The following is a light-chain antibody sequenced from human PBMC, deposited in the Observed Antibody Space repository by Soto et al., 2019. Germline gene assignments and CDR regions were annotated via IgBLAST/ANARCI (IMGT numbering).Light chain of an antibody. V-gene: IGLV2-8*01. Sequence: QSALTQPPSASGSPGQSVTISCTGTSSDVGAYNYVSWYQQYPGKAPKLMIYEVNKRPSGVPDRFSGSNSGKTASLTVSGLQAEDEADYYCTSYAGSNIWVFGGGTKVTVL. CDR2: EVN. CDR3: TSYAGSNIWV. CDR1: SSDVGAYNY. J-gene: IGLJ3*02.